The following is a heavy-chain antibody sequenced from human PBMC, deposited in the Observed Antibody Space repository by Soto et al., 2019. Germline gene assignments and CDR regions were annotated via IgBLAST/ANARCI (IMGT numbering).Heavy chain of an antibody. J-gene: IGHJ4*02. CDR3: AHAYSLRFLEWSTPPFDY. CDR2: IYWDDDK. Sequence: QITLKESGPTLVKPTQTLTLTCTFSGFSLSTSGVGVGWIRQPPGKALEWLALIYWDDDKRYSPSLKSRLTITKDTAKNQVVLTITNMDPVDTATYYCAHAYSLRFLEWSTPPFDYWGQGTLVTVSS. CDR1: GFSLSTSGVG. D-gene: IGHD3-3*01. V-gene: IGHV2-5*02.